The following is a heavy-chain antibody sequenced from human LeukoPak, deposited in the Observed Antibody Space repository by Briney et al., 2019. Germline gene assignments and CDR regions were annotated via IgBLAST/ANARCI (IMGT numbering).Heavy chain of an antibody. V-gene: IGHV3-23*01. CDR3: AKAYYSDTARYNYYYGLDV. Sequence: PGGSLRLSCAASGFTFSGYAMTWVRQAPGKGLEWVSAISGNGRSTFYADSVKGRFTISRDNSKNTLYLQMNSLRAEGTAVYYCAKAYYSDTARYNYYYGLDVWGQGTTVTVSS. D-gene: IGHD5-18*01. CDR1: GFTFSGYA. CDR2: ISGNGRST. J-gene: IGHJ6*02.